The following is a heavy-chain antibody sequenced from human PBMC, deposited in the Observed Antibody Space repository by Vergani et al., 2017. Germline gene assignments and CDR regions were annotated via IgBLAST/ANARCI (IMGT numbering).Heavy chain of an antibody. J-gene: IGHJ3*02. CDR1: GGSISSYY. V-gene: IGHV4-59*01. D-gene: IGHD3-10*01. CDR2: IYYSGST. CDR3: ARGSAGSGKRGAFDI. Sequence: QVQLQESGPGLVKPSETLSLTCTVSGGSISSYYWSWIRQPPGKGLEWIGYIYYSGSTNYNPSRKSRVTISVDTSKNQFSLKLSSVTAADTAVYYCARGSAGSGKRGAFDIWGQGTMVTVSS.